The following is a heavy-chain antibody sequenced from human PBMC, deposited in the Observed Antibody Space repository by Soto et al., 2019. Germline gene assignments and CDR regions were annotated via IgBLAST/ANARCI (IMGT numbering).Heavy chain of an antibody. Sequence: ASETLSLTCGVYGGSVNGYYWNWIRQPPGKGLEWIGEINHTGGTHYNPSFKSRVTMSVDTSKNQFSLRLSSVTAADTAIYYCATRITVFGLLIPPFDPCGQRTQVTVSS. CDR2: INHTGGT. J-gene: IGHJ5*02. CDR3: ATRITVFGLLIPPFDP. V-gene: IGHV4-34*01. CDR1: GGSVNGYY. D-gene: IGHD3-3*01.